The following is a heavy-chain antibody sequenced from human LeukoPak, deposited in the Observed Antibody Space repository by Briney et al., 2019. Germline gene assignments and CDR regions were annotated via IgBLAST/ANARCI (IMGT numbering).Heavy chain of an antibody. J-gene: IGHJ6*02. Sequence: ASVTVSCKASGYTFTGYYMHWVRQAPGQGLEWMGWINPNSGGTNYAQKFQGWVTMTRDTSISTAYMELSSLRSEDTAVYYCATPGYCSSTSCSRLDYYYGMDVWGQGTTVTVSS. CDR3: ATPGYCSSTSCSRLDYYYGMDV. V-gene: IGHV1-2*04. CDR1: GYTFTGYY. CDR2: INPNSGGT. D-gene: IGHD2-2*03.